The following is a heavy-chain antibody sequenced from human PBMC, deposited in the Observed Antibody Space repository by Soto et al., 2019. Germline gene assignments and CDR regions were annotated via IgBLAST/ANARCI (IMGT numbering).Heavy chain of an antibody. D-gene: IGHD6-13*01. V-gene: IGHV1-18*01. Sequence: ASVKVSCKTSGYTFTNYGISWVRQAPGQGLEWMGWISAHTGNTNYAQKFQGRVTMTTDTSTSTVYMELRSLRSDDTAVYYCARVLGYNSSWWRHTAFDIWGQGTMVTVSS. CDR2: ISAHTGNT. CDR1: GYTFTNYG. J-gene: IGHJ3*02. CDR3: ARVLGYNSSWWRHTAFDI.